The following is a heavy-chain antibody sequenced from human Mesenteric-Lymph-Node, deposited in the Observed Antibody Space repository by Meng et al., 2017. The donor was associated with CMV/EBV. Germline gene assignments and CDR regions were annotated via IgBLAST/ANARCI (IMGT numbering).Heavy chain of an antibody. CDR1: GFTFSRYA. J-gene: IGHJ3*02. V-gene: IGHV3-23*03. D-gene: IGHD1-26*01. CDR2: VYSGNGMT. CDR3: AKAVRMGSRDALDI. Sequence: GGSLRLSCAASGFTFSRYAMSWVRQAPGKGLEWVSVVYSGNGMTYYGDSVKGRFTISRDDSKNTLYLQMNSLRAEDTAVYYCAKAVRMGSRDALDIWGQGTMVTVSS.